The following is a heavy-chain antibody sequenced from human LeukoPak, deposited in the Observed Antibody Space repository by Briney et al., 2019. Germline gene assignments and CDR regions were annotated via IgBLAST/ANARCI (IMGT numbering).Heavy chain of an antibody. CDR3: ARCQPPYSDSSGYYYESAFDI. CDR1: GFTFSYYS. J-gene: IGHJ3*02. D-gene: IGHD3-22*01. V-gene: IGHV3-48*01. CDR2: ISSSTTLI. Sequence: PGGSLRLSCAASGFTFSYYSMKWVRQASGKGLEWVSYISSSTTLIHYADSVKGRFTISRDNAKSSLYLQMNSLRAEDTAVYYCARCQPPYSDSSGYYYESAFDIWGQGTMVTVSS.